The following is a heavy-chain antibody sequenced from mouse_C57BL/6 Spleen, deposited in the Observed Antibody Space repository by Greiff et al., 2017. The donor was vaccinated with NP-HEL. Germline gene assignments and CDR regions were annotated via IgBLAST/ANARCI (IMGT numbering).Heavy chain of an antibody. Sequence: VQLKQSGPGLVKPPQSLSLTCSVTGYSINSGYSWNWIRQFPGNKLEWMGYISYDGSNNYNPSLKNRISITRDTSKNQFFLKLNSVTTEYTATYYCLTVTGHYFDHWGQVTTLTVSS. D-gene: IGHD4-1*01. J-gene: IGHJ2*01. CDR3: LTVTGHYFDH. V-gene: IGHV3-6*01. CDR2: ISYDGSN. CDR1: GYSINSGYS.